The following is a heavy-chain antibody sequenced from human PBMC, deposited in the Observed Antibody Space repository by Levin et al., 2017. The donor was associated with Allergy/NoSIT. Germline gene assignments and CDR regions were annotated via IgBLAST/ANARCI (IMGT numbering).Heavy chain of an antibody. CDR1: GGSFSGYY. CDR2: INHSGST. V-gene: IGHV4-34*01. CDR3: ARHYYYYYGMDG. J-gene: IGHJ6*02. Sequence: PSETLSLTCAVYGGSFSGYYWSWIRQPPGKGLEWIGEINHSGSTNYNPSLKSRVTISVDTSKNQFSLKLSSVTAADTAVYYCARHYYYYYGMDGWGQGTTVTVSS.